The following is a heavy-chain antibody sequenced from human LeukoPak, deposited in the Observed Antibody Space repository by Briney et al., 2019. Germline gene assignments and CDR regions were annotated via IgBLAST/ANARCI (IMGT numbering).Heavy chain of an antibody. CDR3: ARGDSYLTGYPHFRGPTRRWFDP. J-gene: IGHJ5*02. V-gene: IGHV4-38-2*02. CDR1: GYSISSGYY. D-gene: IGHD3-9*01. Sequence: KPSETLSLTCTVSGYSISSGYYWGWIRQPPGKELEWIANIFYTGSTFYNPSLKSRVTISVDTSTNQFSLKLSSVTAADTAVYYCARGDSYLTGYPHFRGPTRRWFDPWGQGTLVTVSS. CDR2: IFYTGST.